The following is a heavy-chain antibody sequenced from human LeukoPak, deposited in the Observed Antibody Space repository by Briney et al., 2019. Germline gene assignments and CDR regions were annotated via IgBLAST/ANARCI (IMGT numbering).Heavy chain of an antibody. J-gene: IGHJ4*02. CDR2: IYYSGST. V-gene: IGHV4-39*07. D-gene: IGHD3-10*01. CDR3: ARDLALFDGPGPFDY. CDR1: GGSISSSSYY. Sequence: SETLSLTCTVSGGSISSSSYYWGWIRQPPGKGLEWIGSIYYSGSTYYNPSLKSRVTISVDTSKNQFSLKLSSVTAADTAVYYCARDLALFDGPGPFDYWGQGTLVTVSS.